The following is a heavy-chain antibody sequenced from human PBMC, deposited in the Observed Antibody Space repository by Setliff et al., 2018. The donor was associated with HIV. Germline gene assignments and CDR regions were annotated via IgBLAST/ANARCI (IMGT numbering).Heavy chain of an antibody. V-gene: IGHV3-48*03. CDR1: GFSINNYD. D-gene: IGHD6-13*01. J-gene: IGHJ4*02. CDR2: ISSTSKTK. CDR3: ATQTGFYNSHWYDY. Sequence: GGSLRLSCVASGFSINNYDMNWVRQAPGKGLEWISHISSTSKTKYYAESVKGRFTIFRDNAKNSVFLQMNSLRAEDTGVYYCATQTGFYNSHWYDYWGQGTMVTV.